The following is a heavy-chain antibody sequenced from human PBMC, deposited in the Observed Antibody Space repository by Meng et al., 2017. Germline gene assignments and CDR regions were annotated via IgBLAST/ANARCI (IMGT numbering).Heavy chain of an antibody. CDR1: EYTFTGYY. J-gene: IGHJ4*02. Sequence: QVQLVQSGREVKKSGASVKVSCNAYEYTFTGYYMHWVRQAPGQGLEWMGWINPNSGGTNYAQKFQGRVTMTRDTSISTAYMELSRLRSDDTAVYYCARHWFGESEISWGQGTLVTVSS. CDR3: ARHWFGESEIS. CDR2: INPNSGGT. V-gene: IGHV1-2*02. D-gene: IGHD3-10*01.